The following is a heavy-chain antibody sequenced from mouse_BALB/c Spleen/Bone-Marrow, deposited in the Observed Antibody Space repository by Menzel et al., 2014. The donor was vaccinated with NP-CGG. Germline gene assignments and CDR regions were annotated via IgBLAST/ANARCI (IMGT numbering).Heavy chain of an antibody. J-gene: IGHJ3*01. Sequence: EVQLKQSGPELEKPGASVKISCKASGYSFTGYNMNWVKQSNGKSLEWIGNIDPYYGGTSYKQKFKGKATLTGDKSSSTPYMLLESPTSAASAFYYFSRGWPCFAYWGQGTLVTVSA. CDR2: IDPYYGGT. V-gene: IGHV1-39*01. CDR1: GYSFTGYN. CDR3: SRGWPCFAY. D-gene: IGHD3-3*01.